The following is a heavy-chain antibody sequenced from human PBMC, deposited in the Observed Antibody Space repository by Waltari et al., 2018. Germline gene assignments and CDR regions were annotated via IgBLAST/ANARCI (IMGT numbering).Heavy chain of an antibody. CDR2: IYSGGSA. CDR3: ARGHRGSRPL. CDR1: GFPVSSDS. Sequence: EVRLVESGGDLVQPGGSLRLSCAASGFPVSSDSMNWLRQAPGKGLEWVSVIYSGGSANYTDSVKGRFIVSRDNSRNTLYLQMNGLRADDTAIYYCARGHRGSRPLWGQGTLVTLSS. D-gene: IGHD3-10*01. V-gene: IGHV3-53*01. J-gene: IGHJ4*02.